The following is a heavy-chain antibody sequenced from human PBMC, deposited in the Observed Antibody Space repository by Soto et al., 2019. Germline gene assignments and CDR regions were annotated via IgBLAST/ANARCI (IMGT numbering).Heavy chain of an antibody. CDR3: ARDLRVVVVAATRAFDI. CDR1: GFTFSSYS. V-gene: IGHV3-48*02. D-gene: IGHD2-15*01. CDR2: ISSSSSTI. Sequence: PGGSLRLSCAASGFTFSSYSMNWVRQAPGQGLEWVSYISSSSSTIYYADSVKGRFTISRDNAKNSLYLQMNSLRDEDTAVYYCARDLRVVVVAATRAFDIWGQGTMVTVSS. J-gene: IGHJ3*02.